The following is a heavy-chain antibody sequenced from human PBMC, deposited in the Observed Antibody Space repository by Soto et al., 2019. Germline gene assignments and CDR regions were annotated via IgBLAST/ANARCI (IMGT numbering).Heavy chain of an antibody. CDR1: GFTLDDYA. CDR3: AKGKRGDYVFLSGPGLSMDF. J-gene: IGHJ6*02. D-gene: IGHD3-3*01. CDR2: ISWDGGST. Sequence: GGSLRLSCAASGFTLDDYAMHWVRQAPGKGLEWVSLISWDGGSTYYADSVKGRFTISRDNSKNSLYLQMNSLRAEDTALYYCAKGKRGDYVFLSGPGLSMDFWCQGITVTVSS. V-gene: IGHV3-43D*04.